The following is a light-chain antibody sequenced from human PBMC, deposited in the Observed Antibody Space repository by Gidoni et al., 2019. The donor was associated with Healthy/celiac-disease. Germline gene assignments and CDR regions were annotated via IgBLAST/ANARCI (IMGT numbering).Light chain of an antibody. CDR3: QQYGSTPPLT. CDR1: QSVSSSY. CDR2: GAS. V-gene: IGKV3-20*01. Sequence: VLTQSPGALSLSPGERATLSCRASQSVSSSYLAWYQQKPGQAPRLLISGASSRATGIPDRFSGSGSGTDFTLTISRLGHEDFAVYYCQQYGSTPPLTFGGGTKVEIK. J-gene: IGKJ4*01.